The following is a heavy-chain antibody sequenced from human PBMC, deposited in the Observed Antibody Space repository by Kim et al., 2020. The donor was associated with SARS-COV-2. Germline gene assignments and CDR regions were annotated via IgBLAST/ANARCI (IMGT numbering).Heavy chain of an antibody. CDR1: GGSISSGSYY. V-gene: IGHV4-61*02. Sequence: SETLSLTCTVSGGSISSGSYYWSWIRQPAGKGLEWIGRIYTSGSTNYNPSLKSRVTISVDTSKNQFSLKLSSVTAADTAVYYCARDSGSYFLENSMRAFDIWGQGTMVTVSS. D-gene: IGHD1-26*01. J-gene: IGHJ3*02. CDR3: ARDSGSYFLENSMRAFDI. CDR2: IYTSGST.